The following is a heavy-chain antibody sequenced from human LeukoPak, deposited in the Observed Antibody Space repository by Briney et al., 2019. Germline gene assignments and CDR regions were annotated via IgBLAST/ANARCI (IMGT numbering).Heavy chain of an antibody. CDR2: IYTSGST. J-gene: IGHJ6*03. CDR1: GGSISSGSYY. Sequence: PSETLSLNGTVSGGSISSGSYYWRWIRQPAGKGLEWIGRIYTSGSTNYNPSLKSRVTISVDTSKNQFSLKLSSVTAADTAVYYCSAVVVPATKQKSDYYYYMDVWGKGTTVTVSS. CDR3: SAVVVPATKQKSDYYYYMDV. V-gene: IGHV4-61*02. D-gene: IGHD2-2*01.